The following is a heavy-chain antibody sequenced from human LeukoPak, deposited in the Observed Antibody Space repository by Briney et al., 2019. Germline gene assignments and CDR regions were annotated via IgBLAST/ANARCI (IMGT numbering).Heavy chain of an antibody. J-gene: IGHJ4*02. V-gene: IGHV3-33*01. D-gene: IGHD6-19*01. Sequence: GGSLRLSCAASGFTFSTYGMHWVRQAPGKGLEWVAVIWNEGSNKYYADSVKGRFTISRDNSKNTLYLRMNSLRAEDTALYYCASARGYSSEYKWGQGTLVTVSS. CDR2: IWNEGSNK. CDR1: GFTFSTYG. CDR3: ASARGYSSEYK.